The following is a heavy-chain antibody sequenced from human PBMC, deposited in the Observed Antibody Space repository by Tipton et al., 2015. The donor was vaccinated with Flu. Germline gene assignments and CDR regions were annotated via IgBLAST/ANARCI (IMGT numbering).Heavy chain of an antibody. CDR1: GDSIRATYF. J-gene: IGHJ5*02. D-gene: IGHD4-11*01. V-gene: IGHV4-38-2*01. Sequence: TLSLTCAVSGDSIRATYFWAWIRQPPGRGLEWIGNINRNGNTYSNPSLKSRVTISIDTSKNQFSLKMKSVTAADLAVYYRARRDYSNYVSDPKSWFDPWGQGTLVTVSS. CDR2: INRNGNT. CDR3: ARRDYSNYVSDPKSWFDP.